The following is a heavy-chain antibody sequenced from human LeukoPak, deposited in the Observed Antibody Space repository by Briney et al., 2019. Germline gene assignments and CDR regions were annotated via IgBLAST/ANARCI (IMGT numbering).Heavy chain of an antibody. CDR3: AREYSSEAIFDY. V-gene: IGHV1-69*04. D-gene: IGHD6-25*01. J-gene: IGHJ4*02. CDR1: GGTFSSYA. Sequence: SVKVSCKASGGTFSSYAISWVRQAPGQGLEWMGRIIPILGIANYAQKFQGRVTITADKSTSTAYMELSSLRSEDTAVYYCAREYSSEAIFDYWGQGTLVTVSA. CDR2: IIPILGIA.